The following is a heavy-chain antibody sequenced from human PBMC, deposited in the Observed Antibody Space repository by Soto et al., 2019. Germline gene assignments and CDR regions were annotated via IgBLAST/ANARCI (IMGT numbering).Heavy chain of an antibody. J-gene: IGHJ5*02. CDR3: ARRIPAAANWFDP. V-gene: IGHV4-4*02. Sequence: QVQLQESGPGLVKPSGTLSLTCAVSGGSISSGTWWSWVRQSPGRGLEWIGEIYHSGSPNYTPSLKSRVTMSLDKSKNLCSLRLSSVTAAESALYYCARRIPAAANWFDPWGQGTLVTVSS. CDR1: GGSISSGTW. CDR2: IYHSGSP. D-gene: IGHD2-2*01.